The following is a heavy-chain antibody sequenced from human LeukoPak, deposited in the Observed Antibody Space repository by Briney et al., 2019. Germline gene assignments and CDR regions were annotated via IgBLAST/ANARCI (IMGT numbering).Heavy chain of an antibody. CDR1: SFTFSIYW. J-gene: IGHJ3*02. V-gene: IGHV3-74*01. Sequence: GGSLRLSCAATSFTFSIYWMRWVRQAPGKWLVWVSRINIDGTGTIYADSVKGRFTTSRDNAKNMLYLKVNSLSAEETAVYYCAKGLPTSEDFDIWGQGTLVTVSS. CDR3: AKGLPTSEDFDI. CDR2: INIDGTGT.